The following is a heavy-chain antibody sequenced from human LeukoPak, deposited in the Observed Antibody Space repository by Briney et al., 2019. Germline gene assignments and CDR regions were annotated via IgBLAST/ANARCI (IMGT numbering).Heavy chain of an antibody. V-gene: IGHV4-39*01. CDR3: ARYVVTPYYFDY. CDR2: IYYSGST. D-gene: IGHD2-15*01. CDR1: GASISSSNIY. Sequence: SETLSLTCTVSGASISSSNIYWGWIRQPPGKGLEWIGTIYYSGSTYYNPSLKSRVTIAVDTSKSQFSLKLSSVTAADTAVYYCARYVVTPYYFDYWGQGTLVTVSS. J-gene: IGHJ4*02.